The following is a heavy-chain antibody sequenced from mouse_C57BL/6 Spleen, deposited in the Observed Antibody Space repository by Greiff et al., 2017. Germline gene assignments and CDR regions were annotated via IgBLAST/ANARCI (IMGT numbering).Heavy chain of an antibody. CDR2: INPSNGGT. CDR3: ARGGATTVVFDY. Sequence: QVQLKQPGTELVKPGASVKLSCKASGYTFTSYWMHWVKQRPGQGLEWIGNINPSNGGTNYNEKFKSKATLTVDKSSSTAYMQLSSLTSEDSAVYYCARGGATTVVFDYWGQGTTLTVSS. D-gene: IGHD1-1*01. CDR1: GYTFTSYW. V-gene: IGHV1-53*01. J-gene: IGHJ2*01.